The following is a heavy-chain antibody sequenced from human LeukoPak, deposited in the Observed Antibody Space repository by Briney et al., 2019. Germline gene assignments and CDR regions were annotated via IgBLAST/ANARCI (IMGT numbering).Heavy chain of an antibody. D-gene: IGHD3-22*01. CDR3: ARDPYDSSGYY. V-gene: IGHV3-23*01. Sequence: GGSLRLSCAASGFTLSSYAMSWVRQAPGKGLEWVSAISGSGGSTYYADSVKGRFTISRDNAKNSLYLQMNSLRAEDTAVYYCARDPYDSSGYYWGQGTLVTVSS. CDR1: GFTLSSYA. J-gene: IGHJ4*01. CDR2: ISGSGGST.